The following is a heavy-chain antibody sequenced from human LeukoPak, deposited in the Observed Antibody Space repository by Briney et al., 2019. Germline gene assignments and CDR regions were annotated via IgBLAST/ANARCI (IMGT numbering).Heavy chain of an antibody. CDR2: ISVSNGKT. J-gene: IGHJ4*02. CDR1: GYTFSTYG. CDR3: ARRWERLDY. Sequence: ASVKLSCKASGYTFSTYGISWVRQAPGQGLQWMGWISVSNGKTKYVQKFQGRVTMTTDTSTNTAYMELRGLRSDDTAVYYCARRWERLDYWGQGTQVTVSS. V-gene: IGHV1-18*01. D-gene: IGHD3-16*01.